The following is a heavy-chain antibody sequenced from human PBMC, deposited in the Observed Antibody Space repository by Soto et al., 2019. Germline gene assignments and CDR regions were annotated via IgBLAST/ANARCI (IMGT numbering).Heavy chain of an antibody. CDR2: ISSSSSTI. V-gene: IGHV3-48*01. CDR3: ARCVLRYADY. Sequence: EVQLVESGGGMVQPGGSLRLSCAASGFTFSSYSMNWVRQAPGKGLEWVSYISSSSSTIYYADSVKGRFTISRDNAKNSLYLQMNILRAEDTAVYYCARCVLRYADYWGQGTLVTVSS. CDR1: GFTFSSYS. D-gene: IGHD3-9*01. J-gene: IGHJ4*02.